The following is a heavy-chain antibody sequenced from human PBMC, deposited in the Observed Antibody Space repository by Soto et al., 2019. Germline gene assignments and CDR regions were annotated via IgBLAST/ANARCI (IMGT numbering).Heavy chain of an antibody. V-gene: IGHV4-30-4*01. J-gene: IGHJ4*02. CDR3: AGDGYGDCNGGRCYSPFDY. Sequence: QVQLQESGPGLVKPSQTLSLTCTVAGRSISSGNYYWSWIRQPPGNGLEWSGYIYYSGSTYYNPTLKSGVTITVGNSKNKFSLKMSSVTAADTAVYYCAGDGYGDCNGGRCYSPFDYWGQGTLVTVSS. D-gene: IGHD2-15*01. CDR1: GRSISSGNYY. CDR2: IYYSGST.